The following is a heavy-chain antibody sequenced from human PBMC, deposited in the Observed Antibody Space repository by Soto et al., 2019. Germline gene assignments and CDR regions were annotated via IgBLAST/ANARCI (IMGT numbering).Heavy chain of an antibody. CDR2: IYYSGST. D-gene: IGHD3-10*01. CDR3: AESYGSGRPERYYYYGMDV. Sequence: SETLSLTCTVSGGSISSSSYYWGWIRQPPGKGLEWIVSIYYSGSTYYNPSLKSRVTISVDTSKNQFSLKLSSVTAADTAVYYCAESYGSGRPERYYYYGMDVWGQGTTVTSP. CDR1: GGSISSSSYY. V-gene: IGHV4-39*01. J-gene: IGHJ6*02.